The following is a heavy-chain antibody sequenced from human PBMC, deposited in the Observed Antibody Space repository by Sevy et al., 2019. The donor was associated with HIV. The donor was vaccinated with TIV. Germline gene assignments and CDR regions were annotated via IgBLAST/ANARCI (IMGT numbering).Heavy chain of an antibody. D-gene: IGHD6-19*01. V-gene: IGHV3-21*01. CDR1: GFTFTSYS. J-gene: IGHJ3*02. CDR3: ARAVPATDAFDI. Sequence: GGSLRLSCAASGFTFTSYSMHWVRQAPGKGLEWVSSISGISNYIYNEDPGKGRFSISRDNAKNSRYLQMNSLRAEDTAVFYCARAVPATDAFDIWGQGTLVTVSS. CDR2: ISGISNYI.